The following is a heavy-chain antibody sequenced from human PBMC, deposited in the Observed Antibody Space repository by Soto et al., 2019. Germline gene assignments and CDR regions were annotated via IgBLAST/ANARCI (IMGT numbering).Heavy chain of an antibody. CDR3: ARNLWAYYYDSSGYYYHFDY. V-gene: IGHV1-69*13. CDR1: GGTFSSYA. D-gene: IGHD3-22*01. Sequence: SVKVSCKASGGTFSSYAISWVRQAPGQGLEWMGGIIPIFGTANYAQKFQGRVTITADESTSTAYMELSSLRSEDTAVYYCARNLWAYYYDSSGYYYHFDYWGQGTLVTVSS. CDR2: IIPIFGTA. J-gene: IGHJ4*02.